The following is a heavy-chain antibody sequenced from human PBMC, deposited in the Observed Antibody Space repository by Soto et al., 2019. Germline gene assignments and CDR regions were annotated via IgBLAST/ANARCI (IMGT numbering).Heavy chain of an antibody. J-gene: IGHJ4*02. D-gene: IGHD6-13*01. V-gene: IGHV3-15*01. CDR2: IKSRADDGTT. CDR1: GFTFTNAW. CDR3: ATEGIASRPPFDY. Sequence: GGSLRLSCAASGFTFTNAWMSWVRQAPGKGLEWVGHIKSRADDGTTDYAAPLKGRFTISRDDSKNMLYLQMNSLKTEDTAVYFCATEGIASRPPFDYWGQGTLVTVSS.